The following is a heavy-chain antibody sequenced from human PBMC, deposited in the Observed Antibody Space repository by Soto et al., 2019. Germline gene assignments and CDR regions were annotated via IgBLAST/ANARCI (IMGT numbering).Heavy chain of an antibody. J-gene: IGHJ5*02. D-gene: IGHD2-21*02. CDR1: GYIFTKYG. Sequence: QVQVVQSGPELKKPGASVKVSCKAQGYIFTKYGIGWVRQAPGHGLEWMGLSNVYNGDRKVAQKLQDRVSMTTDTATETAYMELKSLRSGDTAVYYCARLQLGGDRMLNWFDPGGQGTLVTVSS. V-gene: IGHV1-18*01. CDR2: SNVYNGDR. CDR3: ARLQLGGDRMLNWFDP.